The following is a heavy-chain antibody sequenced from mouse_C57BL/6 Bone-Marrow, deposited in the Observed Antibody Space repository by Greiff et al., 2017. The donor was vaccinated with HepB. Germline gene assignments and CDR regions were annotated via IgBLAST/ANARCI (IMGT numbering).Heavy chain of an antibody. V-gene: IGHV7-1*01. CDR2: SRNKANDYTT. D-gene: IGHD2-10*01. CDR3: ARDATYYGNWGFAY. J-gene: IGHJ3*01. CDR1: GFTFSDFY. Sequence: EVKLVESGGGLVQSGRSLRLSCATSGFTFSDFYMEWVRQAPGTGLEWIAASRNKANDYTTEYSAAVKVRFIVSRDTSQSILYLQMNALRAEDTAIYYCARDATYYGNWGFAYWGQGTLVTVSA.